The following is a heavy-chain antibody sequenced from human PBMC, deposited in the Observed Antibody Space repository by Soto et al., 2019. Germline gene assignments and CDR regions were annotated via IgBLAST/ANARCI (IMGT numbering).Heavy chain of an antibody. V-gene: IGHV1-8*01. Sequence: ASVKVSCKASGYTFTSYDINWVRQATGQGLEWMGWMNPNSGNTGYAQKFQGRVTMTRNTSISTAYMELSSLRSEDTAVYYCASAMTWVTSYYYYYSMDVWGKGTTVT. CDR3: ASAMTWVTSYYYYYSMDV. J-gene: IGHJ6*03. CDR1: GYTFTSYD. D-gene: IGHD2-21*02. CDR2: MNPNSGNT.